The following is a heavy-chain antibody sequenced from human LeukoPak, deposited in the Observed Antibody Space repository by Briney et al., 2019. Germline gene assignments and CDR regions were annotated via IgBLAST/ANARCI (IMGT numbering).Heavy chain of an antibody. CDR2: ISAYNGNT. CDR3: ASFFPAYYDSSGYYSDY. Sequence: ASVKVSCKASGYTFTSYGISWVRQAPGQGLEWMGWISAYNGNTNYAQKLQGRVTMTTDTSTSTAYMELRSLRAEDTAVYYCASFFPAYYDSSGYYSDYWGQGTLVTVSS. V-gene: IGHV1-18*01. D-gene: IGHD3-22*01. J-gene: IGHJ4*02. CDR1: GYTFTSYG.